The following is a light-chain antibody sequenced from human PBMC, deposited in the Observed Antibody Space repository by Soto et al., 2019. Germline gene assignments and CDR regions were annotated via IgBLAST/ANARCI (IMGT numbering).Light chain of an antibody. V-gene: IGKV3-11*01. CDR3: QQRSNWLPLT. CDR1: ESVDIN. J-gene: IGKJ4*01. CDR2: DAS. Sequence: EIVLTQSPATLSVSPGERVTLSCRASESVDINLAWYQQKPGQAPRLLIYDASNRATGIPARFSGSGSGTDFTLTISSLEPEDFAVYYCQQRSNWLPLTFGGGTKVDIK.